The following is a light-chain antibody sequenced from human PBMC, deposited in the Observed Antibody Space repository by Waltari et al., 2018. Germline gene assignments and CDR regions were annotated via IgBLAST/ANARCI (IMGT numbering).Light chain of an antibody. CDR2: DTN. V-gene: IGLV7-46*01. CDR3: CLAYSEGLV. Sequence: QAVVTQEPSLTVSPGGTVTLTCVSNTGAVPRGHYPYRVQQKPGQAPKTLIYDTNSRPSGTPARFSASLIGGKSALTLSRAQPEDEADYYCCLAYSEGLVFGGGTKLTVL. CDR1: TGAVPRGHY. J-gene: IGLJ3*02.